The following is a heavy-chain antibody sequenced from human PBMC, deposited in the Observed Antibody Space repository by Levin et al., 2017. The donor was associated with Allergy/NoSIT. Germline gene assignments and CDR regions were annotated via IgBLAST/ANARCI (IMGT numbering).Heavy chain of an antibody. Sequence: LSGGSLRLSCAASGFTVSSTYMSWVRQAPGKGLEWVSVIYSGGSTYYADSVKGRFTISRDSSKNTLYLQMNSLRAEDTAVYYCARDTRTEWRGTGYYYYYGVDGWGQGTTVTVSS. V-gene: IGHV3-53*01. CDR3: ARDTRTEWRGTGYYYYYGVDG. CDR1: GFTVSSTY. J-gene: IGHJ6*02. D-gene: IGHD3-3*01. CDR2: IYSGGST.